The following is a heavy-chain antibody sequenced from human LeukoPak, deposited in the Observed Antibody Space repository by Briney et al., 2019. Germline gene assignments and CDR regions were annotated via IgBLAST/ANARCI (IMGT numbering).Heavy chain of an antibody. J-gene: IGHJ4*02. CDR1: GFALSSQA. V-gene: IGHV3-23*01. D-gene: IGHD6-19*01. CDR2: ISDSGDST. Sequence: PGGSLRLSCAASGFALSSQAMGWVRQAPGKGLEWVSVISDSGDSTYYADSVEGRFTISRDNSKNTLYLQMISLRAEDTAIYYCAKDARRSDGWYFFDHWGQGTLVTVSS. CDR3: AKDARRSDGWYFFDH.